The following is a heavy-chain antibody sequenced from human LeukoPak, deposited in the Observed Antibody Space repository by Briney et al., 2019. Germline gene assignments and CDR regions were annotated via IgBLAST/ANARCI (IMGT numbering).Heavy chain of an antibody. D-gene: IGHD5-18*01. CDR2: IIANGGST. V-gene: IGHV3-23*01. Sequence: PGGSLRLSCAASGFTFSSHAMGWVRQAPGKGLEWVSSIIANGGSTYYGDSVKGRFTISRDNSKNTLYLQMNSLRAEDTAVYYCANGQLWSPSHWGQGTLVTVSS. CDR1: GFTFSSHA. J-gene: IGHJ4*02. CDR3: ANGQLWSPSH.